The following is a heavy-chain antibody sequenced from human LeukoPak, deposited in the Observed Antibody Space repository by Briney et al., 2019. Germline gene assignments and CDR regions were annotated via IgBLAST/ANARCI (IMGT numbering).Heavy chain of an antibody. CDR2: ISGSGGST. V-gene: IGHV3-23*01. CDR3: AIMVRAFNDAFDI. Sequence: PGGSLRLSCAASGFTFSSYSMNWVRQAPGKGLEWVSAISGSGGSTYYADSVKGRFTISRDNSKNTLYLQMNSLRAEDTAVYYCAIMVRAFNDAFDIWGQGTMVTVSS. J-gene: IGHJ3*02. CDR1: GFTFSSYS. D-gene: IGHD3-10*01.